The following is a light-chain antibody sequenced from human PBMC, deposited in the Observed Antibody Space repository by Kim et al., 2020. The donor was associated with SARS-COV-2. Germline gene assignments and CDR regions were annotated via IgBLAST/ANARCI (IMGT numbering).Light chain of an antibody. V-gene: IGLV2-14*03. J-gene: IGLJ3*02. CDR3: SSYTASNSWV. Sequence: GQSITISCTGTSSDVGGYNYVSWYQQHPGKAPKLMIYDVSKRPSGVSNRFSGSKYGNTASLTISGLQAEDEADYYCSSYTASNSWVFGGGTQLTVL. CDR1: SSDVGGYNY. CDR2: DVS.